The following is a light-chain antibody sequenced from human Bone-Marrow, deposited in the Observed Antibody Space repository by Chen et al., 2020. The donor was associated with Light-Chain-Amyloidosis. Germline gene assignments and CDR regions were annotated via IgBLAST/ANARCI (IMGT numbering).Light chain of an antibody. J-gene: IGLJ2*01. V-gene: IGLV3-25*03. CDR2: RDT. Sequence: SYELTQPPSVSVSPGQTARITCSGDDLPTKYAYWYQQKPGQAPVLVIHRDTERPSGISARCSGSSSGTTATLTIRGVQAEDEADYHCQSADSSGTYEVIFGGGTKLTVL. CDR1: DLPTKY. CDR3: QSADSSGTYEVI.